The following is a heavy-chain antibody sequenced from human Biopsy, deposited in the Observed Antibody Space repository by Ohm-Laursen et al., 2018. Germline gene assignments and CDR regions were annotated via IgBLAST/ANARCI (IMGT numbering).Heavy chain of an antibody. CDR3: ATKLTGYFHH. D-gene: IGHD3-9*01. Sequence: PVKVSCKASGYTFTTYYIHWVRQAPGQGLEWLGGNIPILGTGNYAQKFQDRVTVAADTSTSTATMELRSLRSDDTAVYYCATKLTGYFHHWGQGTLVIVSS. V-gene: IGHV1-69*06. CDR1: GYTFTTYY. J-gene: IGHJ1*01. CDR2: NIPILGTG.